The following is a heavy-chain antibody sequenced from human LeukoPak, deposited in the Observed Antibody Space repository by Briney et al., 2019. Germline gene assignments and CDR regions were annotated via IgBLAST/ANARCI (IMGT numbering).Heavy chain of an antibody. V-gene: IGHV4-31*03. J-gene: IGHJ3*02. CDR2: IYYGGST. Sequence: SETLSLTCTVSGGSISSGGYYWSWIRQHPGKGLEWIGYIYYGGSTYYNPSLKSRVTISVDTSKNQFSLRLSSVTAADTAVYYCARDVSPGTTNAFDIWGQGTMVTVSS. CDR3: ARDVSPGTTNAFDI. CDR1: GGSISSGGYY. D-gene: IGHD1-1*01.